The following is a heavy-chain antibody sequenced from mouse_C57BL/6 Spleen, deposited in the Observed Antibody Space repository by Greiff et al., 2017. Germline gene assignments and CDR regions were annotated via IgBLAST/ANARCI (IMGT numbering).Heavy chain of an antibody. D-gene: IGHD1-1*01. CDR2: INYDGSST. V-gene: IGHV5-16*01. Sequence: EVMLVESEGGLVQPGSSMKLSCTASGFTFSDYYMAWVRQVPEKGLEWVANINYDGSSTYYLDSLNSRFIISRDNAKNILDLQMSSLKSEDAATYDCASESGSSSAYAMDYWGQGTSVTVSS. J-gene: IGHJ4*01. CDR3: ASESGSSSAYAMDY. CDR1: GFTFSDYY.